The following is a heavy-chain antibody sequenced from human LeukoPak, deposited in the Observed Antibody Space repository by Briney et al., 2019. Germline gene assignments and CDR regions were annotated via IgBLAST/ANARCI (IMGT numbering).Heavy chain of an antibody. CDR1: GFTFSDYY. CDR2: ISSSGSTI. J-gene: IGHJ4*02. D-gene: IGHD1-26*01. V-gene: IGHV3-11*01. CDR3: ARDQSWTRWELLLPPDY. Sequence: GGSLRLSRAASGFTFSDYYMSWIRQAPGKGLEWVSYISSSGSTIYYADSVKGRFTISRDNAKNSLYLQMNSLRAEDTAVYYCARDQSWTRWELLLPPDYWGQGTLVTVSS.